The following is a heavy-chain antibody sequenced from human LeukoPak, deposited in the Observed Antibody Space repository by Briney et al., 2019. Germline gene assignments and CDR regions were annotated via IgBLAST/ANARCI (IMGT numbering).Heavy chain of an antibody. J-gene: IGHJ4*02. CDR3: AREGLATVTSEY. Sequence: GASGKVSCKASAYNFISYDISWGRQAPGQGLEWMGWISAYSGNSNYAQKLQGRVTMTTDTSTSTAYMELRSLRSDDTAVYYCAREGLATVTSEYWGQGTLVTVSS. V-gene: IGHV1-18*01. D-gene: IGHD4-17*01. CDR1: AYNFISYD. CDR2: ISAYSGNS.